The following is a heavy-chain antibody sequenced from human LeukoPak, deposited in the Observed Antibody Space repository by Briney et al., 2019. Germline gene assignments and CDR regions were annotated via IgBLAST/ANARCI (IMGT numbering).Heavy chain of an antibody. CDR2: IYTSGST. Sequence: PSXTLSLTCTVSGGSISSGSYYWSWIRQPAGKGLEWIGRIYTSGSTNYNPSLKSRVTISVDTSQNQFSLKLTSVTAADTAVYYCARVTIFGVVFDPWGQGTLVTVSS. CDR1: GGSISSGSYY. CDR3: ARVTIFGVVFDP. J-gene: IGHJ5*02. V-gene: IGHV4-61*02. D-gene: IGHD3-3*01.